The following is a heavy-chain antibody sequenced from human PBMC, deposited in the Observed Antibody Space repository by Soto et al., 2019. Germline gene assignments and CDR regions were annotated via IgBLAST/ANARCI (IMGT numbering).Heavy chain of an antibody. J-gene: IGHJ5*01. D-gene: IGHD3-10*01. V-gene: IGHV4-30-4*01. CDR1: GGSISSGDYY. CDR3: ARAQGSGFLVS. CDR2: IYYSGST. Sequence: SETLSLTCTVSGGSISSGDYYWSWILQPPGKGLEWIGYIYYSGSTYYNPSLKSRVTISVDTSKNQFSLKLSSVTAADTAVYYCARAQGSGFLVSWGQGTLVTVSS.